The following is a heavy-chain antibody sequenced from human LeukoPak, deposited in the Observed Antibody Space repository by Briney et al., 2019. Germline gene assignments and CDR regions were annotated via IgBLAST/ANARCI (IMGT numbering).Heavy chain of an antibody. Sequence: SETLSLTCTVSGGSISSYYWSWIRQSPGKGLEWIGYMYYSGSTNYNPSLKSRVTISVDTSKNQFSLKLSSVTAADTAVYYCARLRRAGWLEYYFDYWGQGTLVTVSS. V-gene: IGHV4-59*01. J-gene: IGHJ4*02. CDR3: ARLRRAGWLEYYFDY. D-gene: IGHD6-19*01. CDR2: MYYSGST. CDR1: GGSISSYY.